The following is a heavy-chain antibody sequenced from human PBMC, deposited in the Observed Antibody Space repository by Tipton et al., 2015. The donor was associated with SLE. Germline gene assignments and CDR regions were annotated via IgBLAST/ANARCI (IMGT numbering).Heavy chain of an antibody. J-gene: IGHJ4*02. CDR2: IDHSGST. V-gene: IGHV4-34*01. Sequence: GLVKPSETLSLTCAVSGAPISNYFWSWIRQPPGKGLEWIGEIDHSGSTNYNLSLKSRVTISRDTSKNQFSLRLTSVTAADTAVYYCARGKISWAVFVVKNYFDSWGQGTLVTVSS. CDR1: GAPISNYF. D-gene: IGHD2-21*01. CDR3: ARGKISWAVFVVKNYFDS.